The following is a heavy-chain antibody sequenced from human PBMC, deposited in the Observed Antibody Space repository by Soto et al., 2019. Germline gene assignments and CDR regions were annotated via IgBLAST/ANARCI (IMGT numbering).Heavy chain of an antibody. CDR2: ISPIFGTA. V-gene: IGHV1-69*13. CDR3: ARESRYCSGGSCYFLPGIDY. J-gene: IGHJ4*02. Sequence: GASVKVSCKASGYTFTSSGISWVRQAPGQGLEWMGWISPIFGTANYAQHLQGRVTMTADESTSTAYMELSSLRSEDTAVYYCARESRYCSGGSCYFLPGIDYWGQGTLVTVSS. D-gene: IGHD2-15*01. CDR1: GYTFTSSG.